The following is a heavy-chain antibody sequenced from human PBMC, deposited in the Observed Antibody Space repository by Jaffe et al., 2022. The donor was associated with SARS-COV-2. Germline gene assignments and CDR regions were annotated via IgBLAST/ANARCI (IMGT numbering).Heavy chain of an antibody. V-gene: IGHV3-23*01. Sequence: EVQLLESGGGLVQPGGSLRLSCAASGFTFSSYAMSWVRQAPGKGLEWVSAISGSGGSTYYADSVKGRFTISRDNSKNTLYLQMNSLRAEDTAVYYCAKARGYSYGPYYYYGMDVWGQGTTVTVSS. CDR2: ISGSGGST. D-gene: IGHD5-18*01. CDR1: GFTFSSYA. CDR3: AKARGYSYGPYYYYGMDV. J-gene: IGHJ6*02.